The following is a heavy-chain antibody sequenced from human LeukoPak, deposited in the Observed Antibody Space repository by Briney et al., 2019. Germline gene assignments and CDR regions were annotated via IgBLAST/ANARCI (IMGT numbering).Heavy chain of an antibody. J-gene: IGHJ6*03. Sequence: PSETLSLTCTVSGGSISSGSYYWSWIRQPAGKGLEWIGRIYISGSTNYNPSLKSRVTISVDTSKNQFSLKLSSVTAADTAVYYCARRGNWANHHYYYYMDVWGKGTTVTISS. CDR3: ARRGNWANHHYYYYMDV. V-gene: IGHV4-61*02. CDR1: GGSISSGSYY. CDR2: IYISGST. D-gene: IGHD3-16*01.